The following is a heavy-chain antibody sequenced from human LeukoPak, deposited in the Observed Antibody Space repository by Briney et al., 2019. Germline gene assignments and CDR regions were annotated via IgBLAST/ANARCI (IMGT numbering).Heavy chain of an antibody. D-gene: IGHD6-19*01. V-gene: IGHV7-4-1*02. CDR3: ARVEDTWSEYSSGWYGY. Sequence: ASVKVSCKASGYTFTSYAMNWVRQAPGQGLEWMGWINTNTGNPTYAQGFTGRFAFSLDTSVSTAYLQNSSLKAEDTAVYYCARVEDTWSEYSSGWYGYWGQGTLVTVSS. CDR1: GYTFTSYA. J-gene: IGHJ4*02. CDR2: INTNTGNP.